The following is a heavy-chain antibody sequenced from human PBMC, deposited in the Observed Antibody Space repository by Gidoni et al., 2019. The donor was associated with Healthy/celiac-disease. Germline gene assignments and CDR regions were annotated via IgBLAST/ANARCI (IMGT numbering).Heavy chain of an antibody. D-gene: IGHD1-26*01. CDR3: TRDGKFRTDGFDV. CDR1: GFPFSNYA. CDR2: FSPAGGSP. V-gene: IGHV3-23*01. Sequence: EVQLLESGGGSVQPGGSLRLSCAVSGFPFSNYAMNWVRQGPGQGLAWVSAFSPAGGSPYYADSVKGRFNIARDNSKNTLFLEMNNLRAEDTAVYYCTRDGKFRTDGFDVWGPGSMVTVSS. J-gene: IGHJ3*01.